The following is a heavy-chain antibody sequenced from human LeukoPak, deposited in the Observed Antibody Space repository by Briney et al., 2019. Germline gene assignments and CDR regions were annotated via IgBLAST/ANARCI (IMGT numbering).Heavy chain of an antibody. D-gene: IGHD3-10*01. J-gene: IGHJ4*02. Sequence: AASVKVSCKASGYTFTGDYMHWVRQAPGQGVEWMGWSNPNSGGTNDSEKVQGRVTRTRDTYISTAYMELSRLRSDDTAVYYCARGSFVGWFGELPPRDFDYWGQGTLVTVSS. CDR3: ARGSFVGWFGELPPRDFDY. V-gene: IGHV1-2*02. CDR1: GYTFTGDY. CDR2: SNPNSGGT.